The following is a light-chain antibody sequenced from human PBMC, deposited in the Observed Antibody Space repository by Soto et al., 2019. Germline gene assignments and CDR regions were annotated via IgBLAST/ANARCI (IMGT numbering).Light chain of an antibody. CDR1: NSGVVNYEY. CDR2: EGR. V-gene: IGLV2-23*01. CDR3: LSYGKV. Sequence: LSHPASVSGSPGQSITISCTGINSGVVNYEYVSWYQQFPDKAPKLIIYEGRERPSGVSDRFSGSKSDNAASLTISALQTEDEAEYFCLSYGKVFGTGTKVTVL. J-gene: IGLJ1*01.